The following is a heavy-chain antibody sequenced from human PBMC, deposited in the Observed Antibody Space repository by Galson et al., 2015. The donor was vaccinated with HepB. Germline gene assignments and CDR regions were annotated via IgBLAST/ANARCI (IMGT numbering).Heavy chain of an antibody. V-gene: IGHV3-23*01. CDR1: GFTFSSYA. CDR2: ISGSGGTT. D-gene: IGHD3-10*01. CDR3: ARGPRSGTSYYFDY. Sequence: SLRLSCAASGFTFSSYAMSWVRQAPGKGLEWVSLISGSGGTTYADSVKGRFTISRDDSKNTLYLQMNGLRAEDTAVYFCARGPRSGTSYYFDYWGRGILVTVSS. J-gene: IGHJ4*02.